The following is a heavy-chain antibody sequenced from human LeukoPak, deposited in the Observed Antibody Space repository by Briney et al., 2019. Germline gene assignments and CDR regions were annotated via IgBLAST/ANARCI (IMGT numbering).Heavy chain of an antibody. Sequence: PSQTLSLTCTVSGGSISSGDYYWSWIRQPPGKGLEWIGYMYYSGSTNYNPSLKSRVTISVDMSKNQFSLKLSSVTAADTAVYYCVRSSTYHLFDDWGQGTLVTVSS. J-gene: IGHJ4*02. CDR1: GGSISSGDYY. V-gene: IGHV4-30-4*01. CDR3: VRSSTYHLFDD. CDR2: MYYSGST. D-gene: IGHD2-2*01.